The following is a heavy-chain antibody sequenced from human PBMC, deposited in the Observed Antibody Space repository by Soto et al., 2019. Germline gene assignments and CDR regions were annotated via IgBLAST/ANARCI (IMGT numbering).Heavy chain of an antibody. J-gene: IGHJ6*02. Sequence: GGSLRLSCAASGFTFSSYGMHWVRQAPGKGLEWVAVISYDGSNKYYADSVKGRFTISRDNSKNTLYLQMNSLRAEDTAVYYCAKDRITGTISIPKNYYYYYGMDVWGQGTKVTVSS. CDR1: GFTFSSYG. V-gene: IGHV3-30*18. CDR2: ISYDGSNK. CDR3: AKDRITGTISIPKNYYYYYGMDV. D-gene: IGHD1-7*01.